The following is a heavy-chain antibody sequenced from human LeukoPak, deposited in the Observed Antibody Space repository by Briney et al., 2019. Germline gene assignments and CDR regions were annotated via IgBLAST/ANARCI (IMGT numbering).Heavy chain of an antibody. CDR2: IYYSGST. J-gene: IGHJ3*02. V-gene: IGHV4-59*01. Sequence: PSETLSLTCTVSGGSISSYYWSWIRQPLGKGLEWIGYIYYSGSTNYNPSLKSRVTISVDTSKNQFSLKLSSVTAADTAVFYCARHYYYDSSGYQPFAFDIWGQGTMVTVSS. CDR3: ARHYYYDSSGYQPFAFDI. CDR1: GGSISSYY. D-gene: IGHD3-22*01.